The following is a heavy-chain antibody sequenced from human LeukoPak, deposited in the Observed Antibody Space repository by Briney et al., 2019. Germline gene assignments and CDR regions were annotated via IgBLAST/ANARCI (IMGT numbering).Heavy chain of an antibody. CDR1: GFTFSSYA. CDR2: LSSTGNT. J-gene: IGHJ4*02. V-gene: IGHV3-53*04. Sequence: GSLRLSCAASGFTFSSYAMSWVRQAPGKGLEWVSLLSSTGNTSYADSVKGRFTISRHNSKNTLYLQVNSLRPEDKAMYYCAKEEYYYDSSGYYYFDYWGQGTLVTVSS. D-gene: IGHD3-22*01. CDR3: AKEEYYYDSSGYYYFDY.